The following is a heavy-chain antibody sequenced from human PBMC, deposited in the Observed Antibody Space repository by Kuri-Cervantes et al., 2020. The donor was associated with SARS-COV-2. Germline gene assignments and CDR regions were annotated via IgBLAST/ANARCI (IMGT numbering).Heavy chain of an antibody. Sequence: TFSSYWMSWVRQAPGKGLEWIGSIYYSGSTYYNPSLKSRVTISVDMSKNQFSLKLSSVTAADTAVYYCASYHQLLPRRSFDYWGQGTLVTVSS. CDR1: TFSSYW. D-gene: IGHD2-2*01. J-gene: IGHJ4*02. CDR2: IYYSGST. V-gene: IGHV4-39*01. CDR3: ASYHQLLPRRSFDY.